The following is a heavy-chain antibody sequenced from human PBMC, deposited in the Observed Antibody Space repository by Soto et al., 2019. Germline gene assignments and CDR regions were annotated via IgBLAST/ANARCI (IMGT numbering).Heavy chain of an antibody. V-gene: IGHV4-31*03. CDR3: AREQYNWKL. CDR2: IYCSGST. Sequence: SETLSLTCTVSGGSISSGGYYWSWIRQHPGKGLEWIGYIYCSGSTYYNPSLKSRGTISIDTSKNQVSLRLKSVTAADTAVYYCAREQYNWKLWGQGTLVTVAS. CDR1: GGSISSGGYY. D-gene: IGHD1-20*01. J-gene: IGHJ4*02.